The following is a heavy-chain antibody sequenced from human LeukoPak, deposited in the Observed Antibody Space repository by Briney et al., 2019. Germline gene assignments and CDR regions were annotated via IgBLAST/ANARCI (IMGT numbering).Heavy chain of an antibody. D-gene: IGHD7-27*01. J-gene: IGHJ4*02. CDR1: GFTFSSYT. CDR3: AKDGGLWVSAHWGDS. V-gene: IGHV3-23*01. CDR2: ITTSDGNT. Sequence: GGSLRLSCAASGFTFSSYTMSWVRQAPGKGLEWVSTITTSDGNTYYADSVKGRFTVSRDNSKNTLFLQMNSLRAEDTAVYYCAKDGGLWVSAHWGDSWGRGTLVTVS.